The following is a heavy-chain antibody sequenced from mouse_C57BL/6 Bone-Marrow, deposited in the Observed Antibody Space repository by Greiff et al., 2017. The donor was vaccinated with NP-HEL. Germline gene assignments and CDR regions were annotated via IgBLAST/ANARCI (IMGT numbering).Heavy chain of an antibody. CDR3: ARETSYVFFAY. J-gene: IGHJ3*01. CDR1: GYSITSGYY. Sequence: EVKLQESGPGLVKPSQSLSLTCSVTGYSITSGYYWNWIRQFPGNKLEWMGYISYDGSNNYNPSLKNRISITRDTSKNQFFLKLNSVTTEDTATYYCARETSYVFFAYWGQGTLVTVSA. CDR2: ISYDGSN. V-gene: IGHV3-6*01. D-gene: IGHD1-1*01.